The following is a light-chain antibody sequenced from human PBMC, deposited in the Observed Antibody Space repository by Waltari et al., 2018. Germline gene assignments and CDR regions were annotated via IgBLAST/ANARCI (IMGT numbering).Light chain of an antibody. CDR2: GAS. V-gene: IGKV3-15*01. CDR1: QSIAGN. CDR3: EQYSNWPGT. Sequence: EIVMTQSPATLSVSPGERATLYCRASQSIAGNLAWYQQKPGQPPRLLIYGASTRATGFPASFSGSGSGTEFTLTISSLQSEDFAVYYCEQYSNWPGTFGQGTKLEIK. J-gene: IGKJ2*02.